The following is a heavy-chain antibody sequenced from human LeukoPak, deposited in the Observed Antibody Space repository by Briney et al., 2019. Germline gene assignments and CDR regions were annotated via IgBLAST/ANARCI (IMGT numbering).Heavy chain of an antibody. J-gene: IGHJ6*02. D-gene: IGHD7-27*01. V-gene: IGHV3-48*01. CDR3: ARQLGSLYYYGMDA. CDR2: ISSSSSTI. CDR1: GFTFSSYS. Sequence: GGSLRLSCAASGFTFSSYSMNWVRQAPGKGLEWVSYISSSSSTIYYADSVKGRFTISRDNAKNSLYLQMNSLRAEDTAVYYCARQLGSLYYYGMDAWGQGTTVTVSS.